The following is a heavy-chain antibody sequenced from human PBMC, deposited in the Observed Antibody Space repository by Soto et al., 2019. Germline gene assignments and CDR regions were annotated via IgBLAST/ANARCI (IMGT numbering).Heavy chain of an antibody. V-gene: IGHV3-74*01. D-gene: IGHD3-10*01. CDR2: INNDGSST. Sequence: PVGSLRLSCAASGFTFSSYWMHWVRQAPGKGLVWVSRINNDGSSTSYADSVKGRFTISRDNAKNTLYLQMNSLRAEDTAVYYCARPLMVRGVIIGAFDIWGQGTMVTVS. CDR3: ARPLMVRGVIIGAFDI. CDR1: GFTFSSYW. J-gene: IGHJ3*02.